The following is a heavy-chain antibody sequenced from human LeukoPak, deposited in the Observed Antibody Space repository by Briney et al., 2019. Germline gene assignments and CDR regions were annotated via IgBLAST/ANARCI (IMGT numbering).Heavy chain of an antibody. Sequence: PGRSLRLSCAASGFTFDDYAMHWVRQAPGKGLEWVSGIGWNSGGIVYADSVKGRFTISRDNAKNSLYLQMNSLGAEDTALYCCVKVTAAGFVDHWGQGTLVTVSS. V-gene: IGHV3-9*01. CDR1: GFTFDDYA. CDR2: IGWNSGGI. D-gene: IGHD6-13*01. J-gene: IGHJ4*02. CDR3: VKVTAAGFVDH.